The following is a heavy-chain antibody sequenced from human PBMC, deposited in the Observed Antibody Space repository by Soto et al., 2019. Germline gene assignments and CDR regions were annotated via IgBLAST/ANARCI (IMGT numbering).Heavy chain of an antibody. V-gene: IGHV1-18*01. CDR3: ATHGPPTAY. Sequence: QVQLVQSGAEVKKPGASVKVSCKASGYTFSSYHISWVRQAPGQGLEWMGWSSAYNGNTNYAQKLQGSVTMTTDTSTSTAYMALRSLSSHATAVYYSATHGPPTAYWRQGTLVTVSS. J-gene: IGHJ4*02. CDR2: SSAYNGNT. CDR1: GYTFSSYH.